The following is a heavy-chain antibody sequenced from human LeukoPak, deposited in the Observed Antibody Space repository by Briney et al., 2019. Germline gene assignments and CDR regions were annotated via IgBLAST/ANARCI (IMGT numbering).Heavy chain of an antibody. D-gene: IGHD3-22*01. CDR1: GGSLSSSSYY. Sequence: SQTLSLTCTVSGGSLSSSSYYWGWIRQPPGNGLEWIGSIYYSGSTYYNPSLKSRVTISVDTSKNQFSLKLSSVTAADTAVYYCASIPYYDSSGYVDYWGQGTLVTVSS. CDR2: IYYSGST. V-gene: IGHV4-39*01. CDR3: ASIPYYDSSGYVDY. J-gene: IGHJ4*02.